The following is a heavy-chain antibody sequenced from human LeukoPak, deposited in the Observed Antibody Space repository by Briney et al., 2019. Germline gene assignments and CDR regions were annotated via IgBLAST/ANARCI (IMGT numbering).Heavy chain of an antibody. D-gene: IGHD2-2*01. Sequence: SETLSLTCAVYGGSFSGYYWSWIRQPPGKGLEWIGEINHSGSTNYNPSTTSRVTISVDTSKNQFSLKLSSVTAADTAVYYCARALREGIVVVPAAIVVFRPKSNWFDPWGQGTLVTVSS. CDR3: ARALREGIVVVPAAIVVFRPKSNWFDP. CDR1: GGSFSGYY. V-gene: IGHV4-34*01. J-gene: IGHJ5*02. CDR2: INHSGST.